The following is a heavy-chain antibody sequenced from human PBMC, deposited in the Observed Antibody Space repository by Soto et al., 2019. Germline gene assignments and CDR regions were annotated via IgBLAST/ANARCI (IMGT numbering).Heavy chain of an antibody. V-gene: IGHV4-4*02. CDR1: GVSISSHDW. Sequence: QVQLQESGPGLVKPSGTLSLTCAVSGVSISSHDWWTWVRQPPGKGLEWIGESHQSGNTNYNSSPXSRVTISLDKSKNQFSLQLSSVTVADTAVYYCATRATGRVYWGQGTLVTVSS. J-gene: IGHJ4*02. D-gene: IGHD5-12*01. CDR3: ATRATGRVY. CDR2: SHQSGNT.